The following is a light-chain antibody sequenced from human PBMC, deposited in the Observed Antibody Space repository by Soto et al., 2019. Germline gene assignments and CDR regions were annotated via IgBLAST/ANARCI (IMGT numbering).Light chain of an antibody. V-gene: IGLV2-14*01. CDR2: EVS. J-gene: IGLJ1*01. CDR1: SSDVGGYNY. CDR3: SSYTSSSTPYV. Sequence: QSALTQPASVSGSPGQSITRSYTGTSSDVGGYNYVSWYQQHPGKAPKLMIYEVSNRPSGVSNRFSGSKSGNTASLTISGLQAEDEADYYCSSYTSSSTPYVFGTGTKVTVL.